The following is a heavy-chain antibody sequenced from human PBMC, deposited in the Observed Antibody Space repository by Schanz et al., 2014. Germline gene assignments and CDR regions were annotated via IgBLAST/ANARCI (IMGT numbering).Heavy chain of an antibody. D-gene: IGHD3-10*01. V-gene: IGHV4-4*07. CDR2: IYNSGKT. J-gene: IGHJ3*02. CDR3: ARVVLGGDAFDI. CDR1: GGSISSEY. Sequence: QVQLQESGPALVKPSETLSLTCTVSGGSISSEYWSWIRQPAGKGLEWIGRIYNSGKTNYNPSLESRVSMSVDTSKKQLSLKLRSVSAADTAVYYCARVVLGGDAFDIWGQGTTCHRLL.